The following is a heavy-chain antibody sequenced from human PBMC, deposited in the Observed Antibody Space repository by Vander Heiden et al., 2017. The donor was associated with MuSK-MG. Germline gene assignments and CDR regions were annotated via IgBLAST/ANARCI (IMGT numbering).Heavy chain of an antibody. J-gene: IGHJ6*03. V-gene: IGHV3-30*02. D-gene: IGHD2-2*01. CDR1: GFTFSSYG. CDR3: AKARAKYCSSTSCYGNYMDV. Sequence: QVQLLESGGGVVQPGGSLRLSCAASGFTFSSYGMHGVRQAPGKGLEWVAFIRYEGSNKYYADSVKGRFTISRDNSKNTLYLQMNSLRADDTAVYYCAKARAKYCSSTSCYGNYMDVWGQGTTVTVSS. CDR2: IRYEGSNK.